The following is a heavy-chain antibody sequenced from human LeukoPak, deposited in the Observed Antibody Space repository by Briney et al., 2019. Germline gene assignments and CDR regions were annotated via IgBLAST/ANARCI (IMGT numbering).Heavy chain of an antibody. V-gene: IGHV4-30-4*01. CDR2: IYYSGST. CDR3: AREVKSYDTSAYYYDL. Sequence: SQTLSLTCTVSGGSISRGDYYWSWIRQPPGKGLEWIGYIYYSGSTYYKSSLKSRIIISVDTSKNQFSLKLSSVTAADTAVYYCAREVKSYDTSAYYYDLWGQGTPVTVSS. J-gene: IGHJ5*02. D-gene: IGHD3-22*01. CDR1: GGSISRGDYY.